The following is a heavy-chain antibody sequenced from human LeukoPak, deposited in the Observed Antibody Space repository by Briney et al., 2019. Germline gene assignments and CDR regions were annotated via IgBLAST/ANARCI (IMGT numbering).Heavy chain of an antibody. J-gene: IGHJ4*02. D-gene: IGHD4-17*01. Sequence: KPSETLSLTCTVSGGSINSYYWSWIRQPPGKGLEWIGYIYYSGSTYYNPSLKSRVTISVDTSKNQFSLRLNSVTAADTAVYYCAREGDYGDYHLDYWGQGTLVTVSS. CDR3: AREGDYGDYHLDY. CDR2: IYYSGST. CDR1: GGSINSYY. V-gene: IGHV4-59*12.